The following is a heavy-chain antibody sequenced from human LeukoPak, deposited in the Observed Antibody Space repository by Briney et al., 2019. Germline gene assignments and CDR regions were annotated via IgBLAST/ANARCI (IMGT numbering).Heavy chain of an antibody. V-gene: IGHV1-2*02. CDR1: GYTFTGYY. D-gene: IGHD6-13*01. J-gene: IGHJ6*02. CDR2: INPNSGGT. CDR3: ARENMTPVDRYSSRSDYYYYGMDV. Sequence: ASVKVSCKASGYTFTGYYMHWVRQAPGQGLEWMGWINPNSGGTNYAQKFQGRVTMTRDTSISTAYMELSRLRSDDTAVYYCARENMTPVDRYSSRSDYYYYGMDVWGQGTTVTVSS.